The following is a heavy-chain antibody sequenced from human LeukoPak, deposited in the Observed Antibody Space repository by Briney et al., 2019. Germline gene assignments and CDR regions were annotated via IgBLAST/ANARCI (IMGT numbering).Heavy chain of an antibody. CDR3: ARGGEILWFGEIRTRFDY. Sequence: GASVKVSCKASGYTFTSYGISWVRQAPGQRLEWMGWISAYNGNTNYAQKLQGRVTMTTDTSTSTAYMELRSLRSDDTAVYYCARGGEILWFGEIRTRFDYWGQGTLVTVSS. J-gene: IGHJ4*02. V-gene: IGHV1-18*01. D-gene: IGHD3-10*01. CDR1: GYTFTSYG. CDR2: ISAYNGNT.